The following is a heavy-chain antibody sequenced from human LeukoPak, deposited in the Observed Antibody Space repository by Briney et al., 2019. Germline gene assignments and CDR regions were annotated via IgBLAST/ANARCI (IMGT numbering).Heavy chain of an antibody. CDR1: GGTFSSYA. J-gene: IGHJ3*02. V-gene: IGHV1-69*13. D-gene: IGHD3-3*01. CDR2: IIPIFGTA. Sequence: ASVKVSCKASGGTFSSYAISWVRQAPGQGLEWMGGIIPIFGTANYAQKFQGRVTITADESTSIAYMELSSLRSEDTAVYYCARGYRDVLRFLEPKYDYAFDIWGQGTMVTVSS. CDR3: ARGYRDVLRFLEPKYDYAFDI.